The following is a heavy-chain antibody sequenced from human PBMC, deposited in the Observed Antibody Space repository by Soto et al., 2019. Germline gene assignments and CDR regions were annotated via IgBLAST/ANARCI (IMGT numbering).Heavy chain of an antibody. J-gene: IGHJ5*02. CDR2: IYYSGST. CDR3: ARSYQLKRYCSGGSCPNWFDP. CDR1: GGSISSYY. D-gene: IGHD2-15*01. V-gene: IGHV4-59*01. Sequence: PSETLSLTCTVSGGSISSYYWSWIRQPPGKGLECIGYIYYSGSTNYNPSLKSRVTISVDTSKNQFSLKLSSVTAADTAVYYCARSYQLKRYCSGGSCPNWFDPWGQGTLVTVSS.